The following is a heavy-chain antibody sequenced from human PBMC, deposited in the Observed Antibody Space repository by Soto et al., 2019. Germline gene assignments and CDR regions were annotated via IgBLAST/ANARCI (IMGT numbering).Heavy chain of an antibody. CDR3: ARLYGFSGFDY. Sequence: SETLSLTCTVSGGSISSYYWSWIRQPPGKGLEWIGYIYYSGSTNYNPSIKSRITISVDTSKNQFSLKLSSVTAADTAVYYCARLYGFSGFDYWGQGTLVTVSS. CDR1: GGSISSYY. D-gene: IGHD6-25*01. V-gene: IGHV4-59*08. J-gene: IGHJ4*02. CDR2: IYYSGST.